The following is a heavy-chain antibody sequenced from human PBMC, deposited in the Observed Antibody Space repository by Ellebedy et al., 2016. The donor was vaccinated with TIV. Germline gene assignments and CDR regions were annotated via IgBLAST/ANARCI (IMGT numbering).Heavy chain of an antibody. J-gene: IGHJ4*02. CDR2: FDPEDGET. D-gene: IGHD6-19*01. V-gene: IGHV1-24*01. CDR3: ARPSGSGWYPLQFDY. Sequence: ASVKVSCXVSGYTLTELSMHWVRQAPGKGLEWMGGFDPEDGETIYAQKFQGRVTMTEDTSTDTAYMELSSLRSEDTAVYYCARPSGSGWYPLQFDYWGQGTLVTVSS. CDR1: GYTLTELS.